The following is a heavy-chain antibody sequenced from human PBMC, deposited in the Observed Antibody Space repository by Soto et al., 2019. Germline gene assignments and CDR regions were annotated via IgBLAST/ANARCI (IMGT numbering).Heavy chain of an antibody. J-gene: IGHJ4*02. D-gene: IGHD2-2*01. Sequence: GGSLRLSGAASGFTFSGSAMHWVRQASGKGLEWVGRIRSKANSYATAYAASVKGRFTISRDDSKNTAYLQMNSLKTEDTTVYYCTRCSSTSCYHYWGQGTLVTVSS. CDR3: TRCSSTSCYHY. V-gene: IGHV3-73*01. CDR2: IRSKANSYAT. CDR1: GFTFSGSA.